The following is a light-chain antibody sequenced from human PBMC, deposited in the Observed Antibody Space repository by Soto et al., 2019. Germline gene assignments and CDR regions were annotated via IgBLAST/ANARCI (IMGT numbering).Light chain of an antibody. V-gene: IGLV2-23*01. J-gene: IGLJ2*01. CDR2: EGS. CDR1: SSDVGSYNL. Sequence: QSALTQPASVSGSPGQSITISCTGISSDVGSYNLVSWYQQHPGKAPKLMIYEGSKRPSGVSNRFSGSKSGNTASLTISGLQAEDEADYYCCSYARSSVVFGGGTQLTVL. CDR3: CSYARSSVV.